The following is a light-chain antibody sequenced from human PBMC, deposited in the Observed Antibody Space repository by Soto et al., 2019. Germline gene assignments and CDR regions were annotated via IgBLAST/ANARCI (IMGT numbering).Light chain of an antibody. CDR2: KAS. V-gene: IGKV1-5*03. J-gene: IGKJ4*01. CDR3: QQYSGYSLT. CDR1: QSISIW. Sequence: DIQMTQSPSTLSASVGDRVTITCRGSQSISIWLAWYQQKPGKAPKLLIYKASSLESGVPSRFSGSESGTEFTLTISSLQPDDFATYYCQQYSGYSLTFGGGTKVEIK.